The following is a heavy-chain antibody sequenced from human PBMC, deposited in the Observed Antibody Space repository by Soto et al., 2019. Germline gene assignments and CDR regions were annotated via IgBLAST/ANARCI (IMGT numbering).Heavy chain of an antibody. J-gene: IGHJ6*02. CDR1: GFTFSSYA. Sequence: EVQLLESGGGLVQPGGSLRLSCAASGFTFSSYAMSWVRQAPGKGLEWVSAISGSGGSTYYADSVKGRFTISRDNSKNTLYLQMNSLRAEDTAVYYCARDSGGDYVTDFYYYGMDVWGQGTTVTVSS. V-gene: IGHV3-23*01. CDR3: ARDSGGDYVTDFYYYGMDV. D-gene: IGHD4-17*01. CDR2: ISGSGGST.